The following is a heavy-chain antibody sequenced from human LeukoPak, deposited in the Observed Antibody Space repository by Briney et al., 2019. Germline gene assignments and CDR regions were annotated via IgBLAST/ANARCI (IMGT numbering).Heavy chain of an antibody. D-gene: IGHD2-2*01. CDR2: ISGSSDYI. CDR3: ARAPTVLVGYCSSASCQADY. Sequence: GGALRLSCAASGFTFSTYSMNWVRQAPGKGLEWVSAISGSSDYIYYADSVKGRFTISRDNAKNSLFLQMNSLRAEDTAVYYCARAPTVLVGYCSSASCQADYWGQGTPVTVSS. V-gene: IGHV3-21*01. CDR1: GFTFSTYS. J-gene: IGHJ4*02.